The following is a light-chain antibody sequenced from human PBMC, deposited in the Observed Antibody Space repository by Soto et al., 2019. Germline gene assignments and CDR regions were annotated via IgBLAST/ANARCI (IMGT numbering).Light chain of an antibody. J-gene: IGKJ1*01. Sequence: EIVLTQSPGTLSLSPGERATLSCRASQSVSSSYLAWYQQKLGQAPRLLIYGSSSRATGIPDRFSGSGSGSDCTLTISRLEPEDFAVYYCQQYVSSPWTFGQGAKVEIK. CDR1: QSVSSSY. CDR2: GSS. V-gene: IGKV3-20*01. CDR3: QQYVSSPWT.